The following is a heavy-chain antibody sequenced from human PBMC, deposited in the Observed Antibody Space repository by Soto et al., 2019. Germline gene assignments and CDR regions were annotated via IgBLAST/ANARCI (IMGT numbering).Heavy chain of an antibody. D-gene: IGHD3-16*01. Sequence: QVQVVQSGAEVKRPGSSVNVSCKASGGYFNNRQTLNSYPISWVRQAPGQGLEGMGGIIPLFGTKNYAQRFQGCITITADSSTSTTYLVLDTVTSDATAVYYCAMSWGGETYYFYYAMDVWGQGTTVTVSS. CDR3: AMSWGGETYYFYYAMDV. CDR2: IIPLFGTK. V-gene: IGHV1-69*01. J-gene: IGHJ6*02. CDR1: GGYFNNRQTLNSYP.